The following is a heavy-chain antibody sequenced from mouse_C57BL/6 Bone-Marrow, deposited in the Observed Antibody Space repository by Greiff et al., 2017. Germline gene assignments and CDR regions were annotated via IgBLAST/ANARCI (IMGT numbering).Heavy chain of an antibody. CDR3: TTGIYYGIFYAMDY. Sequence: VQLQQSGAELVRPGASVKLSCTASGFNIKDYYMHWVKQRPEQGLEWIGRIDPEDGDTEYAPKFQGKATMTADTSSNTAYLQLSSLTSEDTAVYYCTTGIYYGIFYAMDYWGQGTSVTVSS. V-gene: IGHV14-1*01. CDR1: GFNIKDYY. D-gene: IGHD2-1*01. CDR2: IDPEDGDT. J-gene: IGHJ4*01.